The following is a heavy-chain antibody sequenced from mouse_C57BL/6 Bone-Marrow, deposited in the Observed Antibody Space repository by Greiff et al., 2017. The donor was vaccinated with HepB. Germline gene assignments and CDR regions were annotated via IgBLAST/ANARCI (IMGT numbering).Heavy chain of an antibody. V-gene: IGHV5-17*01. CDR3: ARGPFYYDYEAWFAY. D-gene: IGHD2-4*01. Sequence: EVKLVESGGGLVKPGGSLKLSCAASGFTFSDYGMHWVRQAPEKGLEWVAYISSGSSTIYYADTVKGRFTISRDNAKNTLFLQMTSLRSEDTAMYYCARGPFYYDYEAWFAYWGQGTLVTVSA. CDR2: ISSGSSTI. J-gene: IGHJ3*01. CDR1: GFTFSDYG.